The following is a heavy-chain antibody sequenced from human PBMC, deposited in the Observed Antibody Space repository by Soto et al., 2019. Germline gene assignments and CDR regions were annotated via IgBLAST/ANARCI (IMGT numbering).Heavy chain of an antibody. V-gene: IGHV1-18*01. CDR3: ARGGPTSADYYYGMDV. J-gene: IGHJ6*02. Sequence: QVQLVQSGAEVRRPGASVKVSCKASGYTFSNDGINWVRQAPGQGLEWMGWISAYNGNTEYAQNFQGRVTMTTDTSTSTAYMELRSLRSDDTASYSCARGGPTSADYYYGMDVWGLGTTVTVSS. CDR2: ISAYNGNT. D-gene: IGHD3-10*01. CDR1: GYTFSNDG.